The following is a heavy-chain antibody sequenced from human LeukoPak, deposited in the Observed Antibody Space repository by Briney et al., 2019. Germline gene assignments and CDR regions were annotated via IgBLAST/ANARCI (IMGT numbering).Heavy chain of an antibody. CDR1: GYTFTSYG. Sequence: ASVKVSCKASGYTFTSYGISWVRQAPGQGLEWMGWINAYNGNTNYAQKLQGRVTMTTDTSTSTAYMELRSLRSDDTAVYYCARAVITMVRGVIITGYYYYYGMDVWGQGTTVTVSS. V-gene: IGHV1-18*01. CDR2: INAYNGNT. J-gene: IGHJ6*02. CDR3: ARAVITMVRGVIITGYYYYYGMDV. D-gene: IGHD3-10*01.